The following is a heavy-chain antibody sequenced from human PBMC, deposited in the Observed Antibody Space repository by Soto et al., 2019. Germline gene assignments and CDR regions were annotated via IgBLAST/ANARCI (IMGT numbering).Heavy chain of an antibody. CDR2: SNISGYRT. J-gene: IGHJ4*02. CDR1: GFTFSNYA. Sequence: EVQLLESGGGLVQPGGSLRHSCAASGFTFSNYAMTWVRRAPGKGLEWVSVSNISGYRTYHADSVKGRFTISRDNSKNTVYLQMNSLRAEDTAVYYCGKDAPPYSSGWEVDYWGQGTQVTVSS. V-gene: IGHV3-23*01. CDR3: GKDAPPYSSGWEVDY. D-gene: IGHD6-19*01.